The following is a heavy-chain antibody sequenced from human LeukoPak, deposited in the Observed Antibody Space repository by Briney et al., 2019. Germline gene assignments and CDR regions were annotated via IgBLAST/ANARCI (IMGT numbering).Heavy chain of an antibody. J-gene: IGHJ4*02. CDR3: ARGISPRNKGAFDY. V-gene: IGHV1-8*01. Sequence: ASVKVSCKASGYTFTSYDINWVRQATGQGLEWMGWMNPNSGNTGYAQKFQGRVTMTRNTSISTAYMELSSLRSEDTAVYYCARGISPRNKGAFDYWGQGTLVTVSS. CDR2: MNPNSGNT. D-gene: IGHD1/OR15-1a*01. CDR1: GYTFTSYD.